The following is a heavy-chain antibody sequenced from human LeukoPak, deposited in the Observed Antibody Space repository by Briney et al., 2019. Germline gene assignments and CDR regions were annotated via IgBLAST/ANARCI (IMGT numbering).Heavy chain of an antibody. J-gene: IGHJ4*02. V-gene: IGHV1-69*04. D-gene: IGHD1-26*01. CDR3: ASQLYRGSYSNFDY. CDR1: GGTFSSYA. Sequence: SVKVSCKASGGTFSSYAISWVRQAPGQGLEWMGRIIPIFGIANYAQKFQGRVTITADKSTSTAYMELSSLRSEDTAVYYCASQLYRGSYSNFDYWGQGTLVTVSS. CDR2: IIPIFGIA.